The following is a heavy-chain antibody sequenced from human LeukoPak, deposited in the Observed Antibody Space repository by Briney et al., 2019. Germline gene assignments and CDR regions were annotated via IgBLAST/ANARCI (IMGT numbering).Heavy chain of an antibody. Sequence: ASVKVSCKASGYTFTSYDINWVRQATGQGLEWMGWMNPNSGNTGYAQKFQGRVAMTRNTSISTAYMELSSLRSEDTAVYYCARGPYYYYYMDVWGKGTTVTVSS. CDR1: GYTFTSYD. CDR2: MNPNSGNT. CDR3: ARGPYYYYYMDV. V-gene: IGHV1-8*01. J-gene: IGHJ6*03.